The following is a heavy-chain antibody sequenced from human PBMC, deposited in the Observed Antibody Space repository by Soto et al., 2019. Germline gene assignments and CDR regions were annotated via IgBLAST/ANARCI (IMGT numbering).Heavy chain of an antibody. CDR2: IYYSGST. Sequence: SETLSLTCTVSGGSISSSSYYWGWIRQPPGKGLEWIGSIYYSGSTYYNPSLKSRVTISVDTSKSQFSLKLSSVTAADTAVYYCARHYYYGSGSYLGSLEYYYMDVWGKGTTVTVSS. J-gene: IGHJ6*03. CDR3: ARHYYYGSGSYLGSLEYYYMDV. V-gene: IGHV4-39*01. D-gene: IGHD3-10*01. CDR1: GGSISSSSYY.